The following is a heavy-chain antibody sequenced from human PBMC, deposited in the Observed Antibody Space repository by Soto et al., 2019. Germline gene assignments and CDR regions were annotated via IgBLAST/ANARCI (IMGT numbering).Heavy chain of an antibody. Sequence: EVHLVESGGGLVKPGGSLRLSCEASAFSFGSHTMNWVRQAPGKGLEWVSSINSGGSRSYYADSVKGRFTISRDNAKNSLYLPMRSLRAEDSAIYYWSREGQPAVRRSYDYWGQGALVTVSA. D-gene: IGHD3-10*01. CDR3: SREGQPAVRRSYDY. CDR1: AFSFGSHT. CDR2: INSGGSRS. J-gene: IGHJ4*02. V-gene: IGHV3-21*01.